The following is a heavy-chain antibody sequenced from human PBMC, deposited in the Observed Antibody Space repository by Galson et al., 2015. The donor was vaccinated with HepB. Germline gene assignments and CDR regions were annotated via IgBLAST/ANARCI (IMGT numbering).Heavy chain of an antibody. V-gene: IGHV3-48*01. D-gene: IGHD5-12*01. Sequence: SLRLSCAASGFTFSSYSMNWVRQAPGKGLEWVSYISSSSSTIYYADSVKGRFTISRDNAKNSLYLQMNSLRAEDTAVYYCARDRGYDQIDYWGQGTLVTVSS. CDR1: GFTFSSYS. CDR3: ARDRGYDQIDY. CDR2: ISSSSSTI. J-gene: IGHJ4*02.